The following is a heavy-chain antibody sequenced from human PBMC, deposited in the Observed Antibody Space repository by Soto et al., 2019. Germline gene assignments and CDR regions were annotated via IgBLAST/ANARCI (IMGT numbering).Heavy chain of an antibody. CDR3: AKGIWSGGPGGYYYGMDV. D-gene: IGHD3-3*01. CDR1: EFTFSSYA. CDR2: ISGSGGST. Sequence: GGSLRLSCAASEFTFSSYAMSWVRQAPGKGLEWVSRISGSGGSTYYADSVKGRFTISRDNSKNTLYLQMNSLRAEDTAVYYCAKGIWSGGPGGYYYGMDVWGQGTTVTVSS. J-gene: IGHJ6*02. V-gene: IGHV3-23*01.